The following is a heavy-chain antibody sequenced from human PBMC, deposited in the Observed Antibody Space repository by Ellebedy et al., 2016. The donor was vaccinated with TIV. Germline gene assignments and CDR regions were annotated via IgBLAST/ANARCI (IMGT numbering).Heavy chain of an antibody. CDR3: ARGRIAVAGAHRAEYFQH. J-gene: IGHJ1*01. V-gene: IGHV3-33*08. CDR2: IWYDGSNK. CDR1: GFTFSSYG. D-gene: IGHD6-19*01. Sequence: GESLKISXAASGFTFSSYGMHWVRQAPGKGLEWVAVIWYDGSNKYYADSVKGRFTISRDNSKNTLYLQMNSLRAEDTAVYYCARGRIAVAGAHRAEYFQHWGQGTLVTVSS.